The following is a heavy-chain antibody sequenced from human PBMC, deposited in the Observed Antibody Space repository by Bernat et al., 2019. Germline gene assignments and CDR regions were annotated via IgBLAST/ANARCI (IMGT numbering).Heavy chain of an antibody. J-gene: IGHJ4*02. CDR1: GFTFSSYG. CDR2: LWYDGNNK. CDR3: ARESKQQLVLGLRYSRYYFDY. V-gene: IGHV3-30*19. D-gene: IGHD6-13*01. Sequence: QVQLVESGGGVVQPGRSLRLSCAASGFTFSSYGMHWVRQAPGKGLEWVAVLWYDGNNKYYADSVKGRFTISRDNSKNTLYLQMNSLRAEDTAVYYCARESKQQLVLGLRYSRYYFDYWGQGTLVTVSS.